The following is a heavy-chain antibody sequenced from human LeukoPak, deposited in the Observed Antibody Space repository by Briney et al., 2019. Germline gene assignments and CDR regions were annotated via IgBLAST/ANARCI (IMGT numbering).Heavy chain of an antibody. Sequence: SETLSLTCTVSGGSISSYYWSWIRQPPGKGLEWIGYIDYAGRTNYNPSLKSRVTISVDTSKNQFSLKLSSVTAADTAVYYCAREVKLWFGELPWYFDLWGRGTLVTVSS. J-gene: IGHJ2*01. CDR1: GGSISSYY. CDR3: AREVKLWFGELPWYFDL. V-gene: IGHV4-59*12. CDR2: IDYAGRT. D-gene: IGHD3-10*01.